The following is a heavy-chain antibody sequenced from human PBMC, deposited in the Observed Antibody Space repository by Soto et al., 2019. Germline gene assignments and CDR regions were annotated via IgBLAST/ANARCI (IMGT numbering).Heavy chain of an antibody. CDR3: ARGMPYSSGFFVGY. Sequence: EVPLVESGGGLVQPGGSLRLSCAASGFTFSSYWMHWVRQAPGKGLVWVSRINSDGSSTSYADSVKGRFTISRDNAKNTLYLQMNSLRAEDTAVYYCARGMPYSSGFFVGYWGQGTLVTVSS. V-gene: IGHV3-74*01. J-gene: IGHJ4*02. D-gene: IGHD6-19*01. CDR1: GFTFSSYW. CDR2: INSDGSST.